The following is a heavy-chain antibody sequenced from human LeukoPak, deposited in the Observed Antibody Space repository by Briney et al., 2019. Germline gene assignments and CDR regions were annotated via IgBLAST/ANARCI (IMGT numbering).Heavy chain of an antibody. CDR3: ARGMVATDRGSYYYYYYMDV. J-gene: IGHJ6*03. Sequence: GGSLRLSCAASGFTFSSYSMNWVRQAPGKGLEWVSSISSSSSYIYYADSVKGRFTISRDNAKNSLYLQMNSLRAEDTAVYYCARGMVATDRGSYYYYYYMDVWGKGTTVTISS. CDR1: GFTFSSYS. CDR2: ISSSSSYI. V-gene: IGHV3-21*01. D-gene: IGHD5-12*01.